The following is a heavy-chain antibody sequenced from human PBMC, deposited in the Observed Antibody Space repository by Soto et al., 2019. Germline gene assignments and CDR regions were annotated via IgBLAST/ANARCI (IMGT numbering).Heavy chain of an antibody. CDR2: IGPESGDT. D-gene: IGHD1-26*01. Sequence: QVQLVQSGAEVKKPGASVRVSGKASENTFTGNYTNWGRQTLEQGPEWMGEIGPESGDTRYAQRFQGRVTLTRDMSITTVYMELNNLSPDDTAVYYCGRGRSGQIVVFYWGQGTPVTVSS. V-gene: IGHV1-2*02. CDR1: ENTFTGNY. CDR3: GRGRSGQIVVFY. J-gene: IGHJ4*02.